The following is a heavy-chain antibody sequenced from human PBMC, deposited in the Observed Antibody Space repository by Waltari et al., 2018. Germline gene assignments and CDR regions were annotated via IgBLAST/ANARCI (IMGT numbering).Heavy chain of an antibody. Sequence: EVQLVESGGGLVQPGRSLRLSCTASGFTFGDYAMSWFRQAPGKGLEWVGFIRSNAYGGTTEYAASVKGRFTISRDDSKSIAYLQMNSLKTEDTAVYYCTRGVYYYDSSGFFDYWGQGTLVTVSS. CDR2: IRSNAYGGTT. D-gene: IGHD3-22*01. CDR1: GFTFGDYA. J-gene: IGHJ4*02. V-gene: IGHV3-49*03. CDR3: TRGVYYYDSSGFFDY.